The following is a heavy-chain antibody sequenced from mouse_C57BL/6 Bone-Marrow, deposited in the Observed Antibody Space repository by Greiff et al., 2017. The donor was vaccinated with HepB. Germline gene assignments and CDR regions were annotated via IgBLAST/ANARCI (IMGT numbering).Heavy chain of an antibody. D-gene: IGHD1-1*01. CDR3: AEASYGSSYPFAY. J-gene: IGHJ3*01. V-gene: IGHV1-50*01. CDR1: GYTFTSHW. Sequence: QVQLQQPGAELVKPGASVKLSCKASGYTFTSHWMQWVKQRPGQGLEWIGEIDPSDSYTNYNQKFKGKATLTVDTSSSTAYMQLSSLTSEDSAVYYCAEASYGSSYPFAYWGQGTLVTVSA. CDR2: IDPSDSYT.